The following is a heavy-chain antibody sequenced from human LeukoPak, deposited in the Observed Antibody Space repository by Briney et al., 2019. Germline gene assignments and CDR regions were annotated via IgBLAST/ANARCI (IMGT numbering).Heavy chain of an antibody. D-gene: IGHD1-26*01. V-gene: IGHV1-2*02. CDR2: INPNSGGT. J-gene: IGHJ4*02. CDR3: ARDLSYSLLPGPFDY. Sequence: EASVKVSCKASGYTFTSYGISWVRQAPGQGLEWMGWINPNSGGTNYAQKFQGRVTMTRDTSISTAYMELSRLRSDDTAVYYCARDLSYSLLPGPFDYWGQGTLVTVSS. CDR1: GYTFTSYG.